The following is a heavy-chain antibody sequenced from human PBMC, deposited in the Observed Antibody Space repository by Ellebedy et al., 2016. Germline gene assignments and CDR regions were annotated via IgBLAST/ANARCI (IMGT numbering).Heavy chain of an antibody. J-gene: IGHJ4*02. CDR3: VTEISGAFPE. CDR2: VKRKSDGGTI. V-gene: IGHV3-15*07. CDR1: GLTFSDAW. D-gene: IGHD3-3*02. Sequence: GGSLRLSCEASGLTFSDAWLNWVRQAPGQGLEWVGLVKRKSDGGTIDYAAPVRGRFTISRDDSKNTLYLQMASLKPEDTAVYYCVTEISGAFPEWGQGTLVTVSS.